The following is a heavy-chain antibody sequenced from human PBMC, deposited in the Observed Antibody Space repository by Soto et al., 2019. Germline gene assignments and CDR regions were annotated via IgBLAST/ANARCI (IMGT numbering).Heavy chain of an antibody. V-gene: IGHV4-38-2*01. CDR3: ASQEGSGSYYYYGMDV. CDR1: GYSISSGYY. D-gene: IGHD3-10*01. Sequence: SETLSLTCAVSGYSISSGYYWGWIRQPPGKGLEWIGSIYHSGSTYYNPSLKSRVTISVDTSKNQFSLKLSSVTAADTAVYYCASQEGSGSYYYYGMDVWGQGTTVTVSS. J-gene: IGHJ6*02. CDR2: IYHSGST.